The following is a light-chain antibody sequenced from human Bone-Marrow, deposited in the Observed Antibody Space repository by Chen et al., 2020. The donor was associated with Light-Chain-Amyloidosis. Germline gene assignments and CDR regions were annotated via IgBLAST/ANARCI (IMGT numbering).Light chain of an antibody. Sequence: SYVLTQPSSVSVAPGQTATIACGGNNIGSTSVHWYQQTPGQAPLLVVYDASDRPSGIPERLSGSTSGNTATLTISRVEAGDEADYYCQVWDRSSDRPVFGGGTKLTVL. CDR2: DAS. V-gene: IGLV3-21*02. J-gene: IGLJ3*02. CDR3: QVWDRSSDRPV. CDR1: NIGSTS.